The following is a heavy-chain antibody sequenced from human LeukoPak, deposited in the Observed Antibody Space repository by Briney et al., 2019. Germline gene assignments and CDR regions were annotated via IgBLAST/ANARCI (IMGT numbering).Heavy chain of an antibody. CDR3: AKKYSSGWYSYFDY. CDR2: ISRSGGST. CDR1: GFTFSSYS. J-gene: IGHJ4*02. D-gene: IGHD6-19*01. Sequence: GGSLRLSCAASGFTFSSYSMNWVRQAPGKGLEWVSAISRSGGSTYYADSVKGRFTISRDNSKNTLYLQMNSLRAEDTAVYYCAKKYSSGWYSYFDYWGQGTLVTVSS. V-gene: IGHV3-23*01.